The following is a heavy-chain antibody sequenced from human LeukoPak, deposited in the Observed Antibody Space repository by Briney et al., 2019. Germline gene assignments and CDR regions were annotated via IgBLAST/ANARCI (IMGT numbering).Heavy chain of an antibody. CDR2: MNPNSGNT. CDR3: ARGGGTGFYYYSYAMDL. CDR1: GYTFTSYD. Sequence: ASVKVSCKASGYTFTSYDINWVRQATGQGLEWMGWMNPNSGNTGYAQKFQGRVTITRNTSISTAYMELSSLRSEDAAVYFCARGGGTGFYYYSYAMDLWGQGTTVIVSS. D-gene: IGHD2-15*01. V-gene: IGHV1-8*03. J-gene: IGHJ6*02.